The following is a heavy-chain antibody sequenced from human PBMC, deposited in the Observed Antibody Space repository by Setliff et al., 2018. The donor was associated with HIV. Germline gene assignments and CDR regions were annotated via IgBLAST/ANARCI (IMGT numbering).Heavy chain of an antibody. CDR2: IGGGGGST. V-gene: IGHV3-23*01. J-gene: IGHJ3*01. D-gene: IGHD1-26*01. CDR1: GISFSSYA. Sequence: GGSLRLSCEASGISFSSYAMNWVRQAPGKGLEWVSVIGGGGGSTYYADSVKGRFTISRNNSKNTLYLQMNSLRAEDTAVYYCARDRVVGATLDPLDLWGQGTMVTVSS. CDR3: ARDRVVGATLDPLDL.